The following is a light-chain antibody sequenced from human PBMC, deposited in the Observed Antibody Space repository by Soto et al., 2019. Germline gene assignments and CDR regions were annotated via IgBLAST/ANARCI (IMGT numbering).Light chain of an antibody. CDR1: SGHSSYA. J-gene: IGLJ2*01. CDR2: LNSDGSH. Sequence: QSVLTQSPSASASLGASVKLTCTLNSGHSSYAIAWHQQQPEKGPRYLMKLNSDGSHSKGDGIPDRFSGSSSGAERYLTISSLQSEDEADYYCQTWGTGFPVFGGGTKSPS. CDR3: QTWGTGFPV. V-gene: IGLV4-69*01.